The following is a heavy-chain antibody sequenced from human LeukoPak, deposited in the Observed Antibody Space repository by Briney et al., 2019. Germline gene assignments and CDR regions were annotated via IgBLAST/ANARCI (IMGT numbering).Heavy chain of an antibody. Sequence: GGSLRLSCAASGFTVSSNYMSWVRQAPGKGLEWVSVIYSGGSTYYADSVEGRFTISRDNSKNTLYLQMNSLRAEDTAVYYCASWSSSWYPFDYWGQGTLVTVSS. J-gene: IGHJ4*02. CDR1: GFTVSSNY. CDR3: ASWSSSWYPFDY. V-gene: IGHV3-66*02. CDR2: IYSGGST. D-gene: IGHD6-13*01.